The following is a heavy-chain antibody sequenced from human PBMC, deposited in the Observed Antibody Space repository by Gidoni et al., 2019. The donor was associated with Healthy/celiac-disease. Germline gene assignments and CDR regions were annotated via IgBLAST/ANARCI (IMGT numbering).Heavy chain of an antibody. J-gene: IGHJ4*02. CDR1: GFSLSNARMG. CDR2: ICSNDEK. D-gene: IGHD2-8*02. Sequence: QVTLKESGPVLVQPTETLTLTCTVSGFSLSNARMGVSWIRQPPGKALEWLAHICSNDEKSYSTSLKSRLTISKDTSKSQVVLTMTNMDPVDTATYYCARIRGTLLGDFDYWGQGTLVTVSS. CDR3: ARIRGTLLGDFDY. V-gene: IGHV2-26*01.